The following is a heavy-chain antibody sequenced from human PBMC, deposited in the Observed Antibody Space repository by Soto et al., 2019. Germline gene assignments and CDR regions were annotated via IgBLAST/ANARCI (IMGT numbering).Heavy chain of an antibody. J-gene: IGHJ4*02. CDR3: VSRRYCGGDCYFDY. D-gene: IGHD2-21*02. Sequence: EVLLVESGGGLVQPGGSLKLSCAASGFTFSVSAMHWVRQASGKGLEWVGRVRSNANNYATAYAASVTGRFTISRDDSKNTAYLEMNCLKTEDTAVYYCVSRRYCGGDCYFDYWGQGTLVTVSS. CDR2: VRSNANNYAT. CDR1: GFTFSVSA. V-gene: IGHV3-73*02.